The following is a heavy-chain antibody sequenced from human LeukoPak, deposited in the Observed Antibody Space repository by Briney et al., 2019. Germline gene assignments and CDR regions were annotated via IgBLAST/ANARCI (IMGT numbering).Heavy chain of an antibody. CDR2: TSSSSSYV. CDR3: ARASYCGGDCPWGIFDY. D-gene: IGHD2-21*02. Sequence: PGGSLRLSCAASGFTISTYWMHWVRQAPGKGLEWVSSTSSSSSYVYYADSVKGRFTISRDNAKNSLYLQMNSLRAEDTAVYYCARASYCGGDCPWGIFDYWGQGTLVTVSS. CDR1: GFTISTYW. V-gene: IGHV3-21*01. J-gene: IGHJ4*02.